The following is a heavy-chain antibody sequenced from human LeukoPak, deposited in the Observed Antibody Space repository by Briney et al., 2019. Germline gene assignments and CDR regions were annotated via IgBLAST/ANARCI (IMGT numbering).Heavy chain of an antibody. J-gene: IGHJ4*02. Sequence: NPSETLSLTCTVSGYSLISGYYWGWIQQPPGKGLEWIGSVHHSGSTYNNPSLKSRVTITVDTSKNQFSLNLSSVSAADTAVYYCARCGGNQVGTFDYWGQGTLVTVSS. CDR3: ARCGGNQVGTFDY. V-gene: IGHV4-38-2*02. D-gene: IGHD5-12*01. CDR2: VHHSGST. CDR1: GYSLISGYY.